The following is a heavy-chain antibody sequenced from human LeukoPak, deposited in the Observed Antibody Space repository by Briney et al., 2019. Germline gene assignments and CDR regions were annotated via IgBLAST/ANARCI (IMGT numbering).Heavy chain of an antibody. CDR2: IWNDGSKK. D-gene: IGHD2-2*01. J-gene: IGHJ4*02. Sequence: GGSLRLSCAASGFTFSSYGMHWVRQAPGKGLEWMAFIWNDGSKKYYADSVKGRFTISRDNSKNTLFLQMNSLRAEDTAVYYCAHGAMYQLDYWGQGTLVTVSS. CDR1: GFTFSSYG. V-gene: IGHV3-30*02. CDR3: AHGAMYQLDY.